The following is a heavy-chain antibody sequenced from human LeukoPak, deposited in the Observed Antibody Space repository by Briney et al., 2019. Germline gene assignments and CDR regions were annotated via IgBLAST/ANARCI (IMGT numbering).Heavy chain of an antibody. Sequence: SETLSLTCTVSGGFISSYYWSWIRQPPGKGLEWIGYIYTSGSTNYNPSLKSRVAISVDTSKNQFSLKLSSVTAADTAVYYCARHVAPYSNFDYWGQGTLVTVSP. J-gene: IGHJ4*02. V-gene: IGHV4-4*09. CDR1: GGFISSYY. CDR2: IYTSGST. D-gene: IGHD4-11*01. CDR3: ARHVAPYSNFDY.